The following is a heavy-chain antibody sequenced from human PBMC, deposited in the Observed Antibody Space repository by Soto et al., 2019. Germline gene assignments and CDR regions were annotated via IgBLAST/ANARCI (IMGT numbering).Heavy chain of an antibody. Sequence: GGSLRLSCAASGFTFSSYSMNWVRQAPGKGLEWVSSISSSSSYIYYADSVKGRFTISRDNAKNSLYLQMNSLRAEDTAVYYCARDLYDILTGYEPYYFDYWGQGTLVTVSS. CDR2: ISSSSSYI. V-gene: IGHV3-21*01. CDR3: ARDLYDILTGYEPYYFDY. CDR1: GFTFSSYS. J-gene: IGHJ4*02. D-gene: IGHD3-9*01.